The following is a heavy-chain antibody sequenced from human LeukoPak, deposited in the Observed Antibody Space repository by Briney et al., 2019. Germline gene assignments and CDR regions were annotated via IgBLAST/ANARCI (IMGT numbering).Heavy chain of an antibody. J-gene: IGHJ6*02. CDR3: AKDNGIAAAGSYYYGMDV. CDR2: IIWNGGSI. Sequence: PPGGSLRLPCAASGFTFDDYAMHWVRQAPGKGLEWASGIIWNGGSIGYADSVKGRFTISRDNAKNSLYLQMNSLRAEDTALYYCAKDNGIAAAGSYYYGMDVWGQGTTVTVS. D-gene: IGHD6-13*01. V-gene: IGHV3-9*01. CDR1: GFTFDDYA.